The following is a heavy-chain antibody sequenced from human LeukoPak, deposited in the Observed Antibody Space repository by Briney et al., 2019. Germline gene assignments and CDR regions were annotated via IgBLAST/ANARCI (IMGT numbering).Heavy chain of an antibody. CDR1: GGSISSSSYY. D-gene: IGHD4-11*01. CDR3: ARDDSPITTVTTFAY. Sequence: PSETLSLTCTVSGGSISSSSYYWGWIRQPPGKGLEWIGSFYYSGSTYYNPSLKSRVTISVDTSLNQFSLKLSSVTAADTAVYYCARDDSPITTVTTFAYWGQGILVTVSS. V-gene: IGHV4-39*07. J-gene: IGHJ4*02. CDR2: FYYSGST.